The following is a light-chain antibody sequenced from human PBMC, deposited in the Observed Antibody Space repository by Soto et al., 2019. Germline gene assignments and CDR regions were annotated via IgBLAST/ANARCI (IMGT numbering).Light chain of an antibody. J-gene: IGKJ2*01. CDR3: QQSYSTPHT. CDR1: QTISSS. CDR2: VAS. V-gene: IGKV1-39*01. Sequence: DLQMTQSPTSLSASVGDRVTITCRASQTISSSLNWYQQRPGEAPKLLISVASRLERGITSRFSGSGSGTDFTLTITNLQPEDCASYYCQQSYSTPHTFGPGTKLEIK.